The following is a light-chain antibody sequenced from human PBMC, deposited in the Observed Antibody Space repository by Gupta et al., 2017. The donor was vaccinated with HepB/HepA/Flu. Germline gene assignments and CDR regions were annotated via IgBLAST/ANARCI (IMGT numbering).Light chain of an antibody. CDR1: SRDVGGFNY. Sequence: SALTQPASVSGSPGPSITISCTGTSRDVGGFNYVSWYQQHPGKAPKLIIYDVSNRPAGVSSRFSGSKSGNTASLTISGPPEEDAADYYFNSFHRSSTLVFGGGTKLTVL. CDR2: DVS. CDR3: NSFHRSSTLV. V-gene: IGLV2-14*01. J-gene: IGLJ3*02.